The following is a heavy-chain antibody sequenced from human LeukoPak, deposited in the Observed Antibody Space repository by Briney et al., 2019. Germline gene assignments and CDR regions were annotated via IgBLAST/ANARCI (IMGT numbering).Heavy chain of an antibody. Sequence: GGSLRLSCAASGFTFSSYGMHWVRQAPGKGLEWVAVIWSNGINKYYADSVRGRFTFSRDNSKNTMYLQMNSLRVEDTSVYYCARGAYSSGWAYFDHWGQGTLVTVSS. J-gene: IGHJ4*02. CDR2: IWSNGINK. CDR3: ARGAYSSGWAYFDH. V-gene: IGHV3-33*08. D-gene: IGHD6-19*01. CDR1: GFTFSSYG.